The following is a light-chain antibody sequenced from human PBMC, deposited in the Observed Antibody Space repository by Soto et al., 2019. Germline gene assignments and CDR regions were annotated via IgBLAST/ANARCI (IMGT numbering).Light chain of an antibody. V-gene: IGKV3-15*01. Sequence: VXPGERATLSCRASQSISNNLAWYQHKPGQAPRLLIYGASXRATGIPAKFSGSGSGTEFTVTISSLQSEDFAVYYCQQYNGFPWTFGQGTKVEIK. CDR1: QSISNN. CDR3: QQYNGFPWT. J-gene: IGKJ1*01. CDR2: GAS.